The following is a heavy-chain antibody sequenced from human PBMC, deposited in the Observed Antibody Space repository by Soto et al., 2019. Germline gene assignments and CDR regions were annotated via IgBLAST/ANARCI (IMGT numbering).Heavy chain of an antibody. V-gene: IGHV3-11*01. CDR3: ARVQRAASGYYFDY. CDR2: ISSSGSTI. CDR1: GFTFSDYY. Sequence: GESLKISCAASGFTFSDYYMSWIRQAPGKGLEWVSYISSSGSTIYYADSVKGRFTISRDNAKNSLYLQMNSLRAEDTAVYYCARVQRAASGYYFDYWGQGTLVTVSS. J-gene: IGHJ4*02. D-gene: IGHD3-10*01.